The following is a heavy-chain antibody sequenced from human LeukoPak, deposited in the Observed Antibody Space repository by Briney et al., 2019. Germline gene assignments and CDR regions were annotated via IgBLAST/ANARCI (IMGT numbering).Heavy chain of an antibody. V-gene: IGHV3-21*01. J-gene: IGHJ5*02. D-gene: IGHD2-2*03. CDR3: ARDLLALDSPNWFDP. Sequence: PGGSLRLSCAASGFTFSSYSMNWVRQAPGKGLEWVSSISSSSSYIYYADSVKGRFTISRDNAKNSLYLQMNSLRAEDTAVYYCARDLLALDSPNWFDPWGQGTLVTVSS. CDR1: GFTFSSYS. CDR2: ISSSSSYI.